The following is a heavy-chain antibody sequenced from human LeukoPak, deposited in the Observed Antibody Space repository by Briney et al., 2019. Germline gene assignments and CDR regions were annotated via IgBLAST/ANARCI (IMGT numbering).Heavy chain of an antibody. CDR3: ARAGRSSSYYYDSSVYFDY. V-gene: IGHV3-7*03. CDR2: IKQDGSEK. CDR1: GGSISSVNL. J-gene: IGHJ4*02. Sequence: GTLSLTCAVSGGSISSVNLWSWVRQAPGKGLEWVANIKQDGSEKYYVDSVKGRFTISRDNAKNSLYLQMNSLRVEDTAVYYCARAGRSSSYYYDSSVYFDYWGQGTLVTVSS. D-gene: IGHD3-22*01.